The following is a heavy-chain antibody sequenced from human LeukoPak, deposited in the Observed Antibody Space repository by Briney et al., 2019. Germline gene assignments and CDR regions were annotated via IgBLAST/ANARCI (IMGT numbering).Heavy chain of an antibody. CDR3: ARGHSIASRLAYFDY. V-gene: IGHV4-4*07. D-gene: IGHD6-6*01. CDR1: GGSISSYY. J-gene: IGHJ4*02. Sequence: SETLSLTCTVSGGSISSYYWSWIRQPAGKGLEWIGRIYTSGSTNYNPSLKSRVTMSVDTSKNQFSLKLSSVTAADTAVYYCARGHSIASRLAYFDYWGQGTLVTVSS. CDR2: IYTSGST.